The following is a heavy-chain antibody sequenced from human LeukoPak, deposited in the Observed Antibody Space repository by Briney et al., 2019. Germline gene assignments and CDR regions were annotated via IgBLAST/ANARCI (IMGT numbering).Heavy chain of an antibody. CDR1: GGSISNYY. D-gene: IGHD1-26*01. V-gene: IGHV4-59*08. CDR3: ARQTESAVGAISWGPKRIPGTLGRLHP. J-gene: IGHJ5*02. CDR2: VFDSGNT. Sequence: SETLSLTCSVSGGSISNYYWSWIRQSPGKGLEWIGNVFDSGNTNYSPSLESRVTISVDTSKRQFSLRLTSVTAADTAVYYCARQTESAVGAISWGPKRIPGTLGRLHPWGQGSLVIVSS.